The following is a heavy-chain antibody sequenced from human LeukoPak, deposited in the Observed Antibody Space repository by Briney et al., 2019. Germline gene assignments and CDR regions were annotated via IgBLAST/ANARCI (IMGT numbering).Heavy chain of an antibody. CDR2: VYYSGST. V-gene: IGHV4-59*08. CDR1: GGSMNGYF. D-gene: IGHD5-12*01. CDR3: ARRSNVGIVTTIFDS. J-gene: IGHJ4*02. Sequence: SETLSLTCAVSGGSMNGYFWHWIRQSPGKGLEWIGYVYYSGSTIYNPSLKTRVTISVDTSDNQFSLNLTSVTAADTAVYYCARRSNVGIVTTIFDSWGQGTLVTVSS.